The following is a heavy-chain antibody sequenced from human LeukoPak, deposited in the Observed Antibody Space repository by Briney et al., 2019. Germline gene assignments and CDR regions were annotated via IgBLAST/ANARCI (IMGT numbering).Heavy chain of an antibody. CDR2: INPNSGGT. CDR1: GYTFTGYY. CDR3: AREGVGYYYDSSGYGKDY. Sequence: ASVKVSCKASGYTFTGYYMHWVRQAPGQGLEWMGWINPNSGGTNYAQKFQGRVTMTRDTSISTAYMELSRLRSDDTAVYYCAREGVGYYYDSSGYGKDYWGKGTLVTVSS. D-gene: IGHD3-22*01. V-gene: IGHV1-2*02. J-gene: IGHJ4*02.